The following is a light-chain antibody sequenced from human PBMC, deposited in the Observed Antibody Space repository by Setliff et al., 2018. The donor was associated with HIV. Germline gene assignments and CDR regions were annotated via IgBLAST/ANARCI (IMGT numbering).Light chain of an antibody. Sequence: QSALTQPASVSGSPGQSITISCTGISSDVGGYNYVSWYQQHPGKAPRLKIYGVRNRPSGVSNRFSGSKSGNTASLTISGLQAEDEADYYCSSYAITNTLPFGTGTKVTVL. CDR2: GVR. CDR1: SSDVGGYNY. J-gene: IGLJ1*01. V-gene: IGLV2-14*01. CDR3: SSYAITNTLP.